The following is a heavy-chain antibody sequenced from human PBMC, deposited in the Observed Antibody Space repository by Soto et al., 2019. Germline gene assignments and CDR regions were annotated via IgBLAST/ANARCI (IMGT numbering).Heavy chain of an antibody. D-gene: IGHD6-13*01. CDR3: ARASSSWSLYYYYYGMDV. Sequence: PSETLSLTCTVSGVSVTSASFYWNWIRQPPGKALEWIGFISYSGSTNSNPSLRSRVTISVDTSKNQFSLKLSSVTAADTAVYYCARASSSWSLYYYYYGMDVWGQGTTVTVSS. J-gene: IGHJ6*02. CDR1: GVSVTSASFY. V-gene: IGHV4-61*01. CDR2: ISYSGST.